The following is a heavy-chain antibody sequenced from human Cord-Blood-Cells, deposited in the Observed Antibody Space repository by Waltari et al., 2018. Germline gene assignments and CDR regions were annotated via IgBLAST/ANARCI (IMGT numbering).Heavy chain of an antibody. CDR2: IYTSGST. CDR3: ARERIVGATGWFDP. D-gene: IGHD1-26*01. V-gene: IGHV4-4*07. J-gene: IGHJ5*02. Sequence: QVQLQESGPGLVKPSETLSLTCTVSGGSISSYYWSWIRQPAGKGLEWIGRIYTSGSTNHHPARKVRVTMSVDTSKNQFSLKLSSVTAADTAVYYCARERIVGATGWFDPWGQGTLVTVSS. CDR1: GGSISSYY.